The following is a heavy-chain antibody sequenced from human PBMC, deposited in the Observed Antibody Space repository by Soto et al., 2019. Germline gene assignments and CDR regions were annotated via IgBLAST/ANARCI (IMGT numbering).Heavy chain of an antibody. V-gene: IGHV1-69*01. D-gene: IGHD5-12*01. CDR1: GGTFSSYA. CDR2: IIPIFGTA. J-gene: IGHJ6*02. CDR3: ARGFFASGYSGYDFSYYYGMDV. Sequence: QVQLVQSGAEVKKPGSSVKVSCKASGGTFSSYAISWVRQAPGQGLEWMGGIIPIFGTANYAQKFQGSVTITADESTSTAYMELSSLRSEDTAVYYCARGFFASGYSGYDFSYYYGMDVWGQGTTVTVSS.